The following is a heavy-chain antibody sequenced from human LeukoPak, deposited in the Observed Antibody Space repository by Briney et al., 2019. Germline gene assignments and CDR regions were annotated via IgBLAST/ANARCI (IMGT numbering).Heavy chain of an antibody. CDR1: GGSISSYY. CDR3: ARDLGSHDYGDYVNL. V-gene: IGHV4-59*12. Sequence: NPSETLSLTCTVSGGSISSYYWSWIRQPPGKGLEWIGYIYYSGSTNYNPSLKSRVTISVDTSKNQFSLKLSSVTAADTAVYYCARDLGSHDYGDYVNLWGQGTLVTVSS. J-gene: IGHJ4*02. D-gene: IGHD4-17*01. CDR2: IYYSGST.